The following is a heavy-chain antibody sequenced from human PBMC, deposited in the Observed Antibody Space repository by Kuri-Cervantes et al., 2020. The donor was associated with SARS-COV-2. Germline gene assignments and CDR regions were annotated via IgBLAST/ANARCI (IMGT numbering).Heavy chain of an antibody. J-gene: IGHJ3*01. CDR3: VKDKAQGGGASSPDAFDL. CDR2: TSSTTSTK. D-gene: IGHD1-26*01. CDR1: AFTFNRCN. V-gene: IGHV3-48*04. Sequence: GESLKISCAASAFTFNRCNMNRVRQAPGKGLEWVSFTSSTTSTKYYEGSVKGRFTIYRDNAKNSLDLQMNSLKTEDTALYFCVKDKAQGGGASSPDAFDLWGQGTMVTVSS.